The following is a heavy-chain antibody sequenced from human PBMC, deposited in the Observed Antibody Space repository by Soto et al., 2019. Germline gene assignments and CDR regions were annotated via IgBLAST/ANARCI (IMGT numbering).Heavy chain of an antibody. D-gene: IGHD2-2*02. Sequence: QVQLVESGGGVVQPGRSLRLSCAASGFTFSSYGMHWDRQAPGKGLEWVAVISYDGSNKYYADSVKGRFTISRDNSKNTLYLQMNSLRAEDTAVYYCATYCSSTSCYISSLNFDYWGQGTLVTVSS. J-gene: IGHJ4*02. CDR3: ATYCSSTSCYISSLNFDY. CDR2: ISYDGSNK. V-gene: IGHV3-30*03. CDR1: GFTFSSYG.